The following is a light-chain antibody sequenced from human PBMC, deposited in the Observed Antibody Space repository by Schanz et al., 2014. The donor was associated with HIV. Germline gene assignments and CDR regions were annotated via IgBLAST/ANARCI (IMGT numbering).Light chain of an antibody. J-gene: IGLJ1*01. V-gene: IGLV2-8*01. CDR2: EVS. CDR3: SSYTSSNTYV. CDR1: SSDVGGYNY. Sequence: QSALTQPPSASGSPGQSVTIYCTGTSSDVGGYNYVSWYQQHPGKAPKLMIYEVSKRPSGVPDRFSGSKSGNTASLTVSGLQAEDEADYYCSSYTSSNTYVFGTGTKLT.